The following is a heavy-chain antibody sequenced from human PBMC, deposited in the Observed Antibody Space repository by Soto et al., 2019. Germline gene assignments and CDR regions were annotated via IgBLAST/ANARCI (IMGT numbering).Heavy chain of an antibody. D-gene: IGHD3-9*01. V-gene: IGHV1-69*13. CDR1: GGTFSSYA. Sequence: ASVKVSCKASGGTFSSYAISWVRQAPGQGLEWMGGIIPIFGTANYAQKFQGRVTITADESTSTAYMELSRLRSEDTAVYYCARASVLRYFDWLPIFDYWGQGTLVTVSS. CDR3: ARASVLRYFDWLPIFDY. CDR2: IIPIFGTA. J-gene: IGHJ4*02.